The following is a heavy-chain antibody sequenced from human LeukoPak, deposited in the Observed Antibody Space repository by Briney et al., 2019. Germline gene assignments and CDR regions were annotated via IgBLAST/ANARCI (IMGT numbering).Heavy chain of an antibody. D-gene: IGHD6-13*01. V-gene: IGHV1-18*01. J-gene: IGHJ4*02. CDR1: GYTFTSYD. Sequence: ASVKVSCKASGYTFTSYDISWVRQAPGQGLEWMGWISAYNGNTNYAQKLQGRVTMTTDTSTSTAYMELRSLRSDDTAVYYCAVRDSSSWIFDYWGQGTLVTVSS. CDR3: AVRDSSSWIFDY. CDR2: ISAYNGNT.